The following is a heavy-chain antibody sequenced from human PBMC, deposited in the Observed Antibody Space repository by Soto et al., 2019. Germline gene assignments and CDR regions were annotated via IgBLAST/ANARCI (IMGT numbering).Heavy chain of an antibody. CDR1: GYTFTSYG. CDR2: ISAYNGNT. CDR3: ARDLSHWNDGGY. V-gene: IGHV1-18*01. Sequence: ASVKVSCKASGYTFTSYGISWVRQAPGQGLEWMGWISAYNGNTNYAQKLQGRVTMTTDTSASTAYMELSSLTFEDTAVYYCARDLSHWNDGGYWGQGTLVTVSS. D-gene: IGHD1-1*01. J-gene: IGHJ4*02.